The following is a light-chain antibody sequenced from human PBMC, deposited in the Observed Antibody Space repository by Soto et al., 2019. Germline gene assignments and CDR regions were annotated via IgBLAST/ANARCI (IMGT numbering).Light chain of an antibody. CDR3: QSYDSSLSVYYG. V-gene: IGLV1-40*01. CDR1: SSNIGAGYD. J-gene: IGLJ1*01. CDR2: GNS. Sequence: QSVLTQPPSVSGAPGQRVTISCTGSSSNIGAGYDVHWYQQLPGTAPKLLIYGNSNRPSGVPDRFSGSKSGTSASLAITGLQAEDEADYYCQSYDSSLSVYYGLGTVTKV.